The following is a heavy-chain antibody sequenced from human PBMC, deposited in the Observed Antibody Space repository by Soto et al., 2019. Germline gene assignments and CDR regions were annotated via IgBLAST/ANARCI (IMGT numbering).Heavy chain of an antibody. CDR3: SRSARNRPYFDF. Sequence: ESLQISCQCSGYTFSDFWIGWVRQLPGKGLEWMGIIYPGDHETRYSPSFLGKVTISAEKSINTAYLQWSSLEASDSAFYFCSRSARNRPYFDFWRQGALV. CDR2: IYPGDHET. CDR1: GYTFSDFW. J-gene: IGHJ4*02. V-gene: IGHV5-51*01.